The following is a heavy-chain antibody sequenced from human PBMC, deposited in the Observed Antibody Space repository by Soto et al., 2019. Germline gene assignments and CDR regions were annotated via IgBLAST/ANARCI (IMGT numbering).Heavy chain of an antibody. Sequence: LRLSCAASGFTFSNAWMSWVRQPPGKGLEWIASKYHSGSTYYNPSLKSRVTISVDTSKNQLSLKLSSVTAADTAVYYCARGVLGATTYFDYWGQGTLVTV. CDR3: ARGVLGATTYFDY. CDR2: KYHSGST. CDR1: GFTFSNAW. D-gene: IGHD1-26*01. V-gene: IGHV4-38-2*01. J-gene: IGHJ4*02.